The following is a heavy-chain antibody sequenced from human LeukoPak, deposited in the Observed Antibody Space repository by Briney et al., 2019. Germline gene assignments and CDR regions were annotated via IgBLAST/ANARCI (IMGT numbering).Heavy chain of an antibody. CDR3: ARGDGYIN. J-gene: IGHJ4*02. CDR2: IIPIFGTA. CDR1: GGTFSSYA. V-gene: IGHV1-69*05. D-gene: IGHD5-24*01. Sequence: SVKVSCKASGGTFSSYAISWVRQAPGQGLEWMGGIIPIFGTANYAQKFQGRVTITTDESTSTAYLEVNSLRSEDTAVYYCARGDGYINWGQGTLVTVSS.